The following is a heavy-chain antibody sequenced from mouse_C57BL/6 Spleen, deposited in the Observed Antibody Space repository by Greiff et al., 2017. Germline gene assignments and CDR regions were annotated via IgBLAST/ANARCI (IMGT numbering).Heavy chain of an antibody. D-gene: IGHD1-1*01. Sequence: QVQLQQSGAELARPGASVKLSCKASGYTFTSYGISWVKQRTGQGLEWIGEIYPRSGNTYYNEKFKGKATLTADKSSSTAYMELRSLTSEDSAVYFCAREGYYGSSGGYFDYWGQGTTLTVSS. V-gene: IGHV1-81*01. CDR2: IYPRSGNT. J-gene: IGHJ2*01. CDR1: GYTFTSYG. CDR3: AREGYYGSSGGYFDY.